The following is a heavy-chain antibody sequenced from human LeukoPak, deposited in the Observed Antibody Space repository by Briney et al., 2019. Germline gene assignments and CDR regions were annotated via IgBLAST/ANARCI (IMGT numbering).Heavy chain of an antibody. CDR1: GGTFSSYA. J-gene: IGHJ4*02. D-gene: IGHD5-18*01. V-gene: IGHV1-69*04. CDR2: IIPILDIA. CDR3: ARDEGYSCGLTFDY. Sequence: SVKVSCKASGGTFSSYAISWVRQAPGQGLEWMGTIIPILDIANYAQNFQGRVTITADRSTSTAYMELSSLRSEDTAVYYCARDEGYSCGLTFDYWGQGTLVTVSS.